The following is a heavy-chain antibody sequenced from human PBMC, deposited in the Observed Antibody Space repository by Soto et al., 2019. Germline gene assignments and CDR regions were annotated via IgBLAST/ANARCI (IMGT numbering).Heavy chain of an antibody. CDR1: GGTFSSYA. CDR2: IIPIFGTA. V-gene: IGHV1-69*06. CDR3: ARDWSYSNYVGHYYYYGMDV. D-gene: IGHD4-4*01. Sequence: QVQLVQSGAEVKKPGSSVKVSCKASGGTFSSYAISWVRQAPGQGLEWMGGIIPIFGTANYAQKFQGRVTITADKSTSTAYMELSSLRSEDTAVYYCARDWSYSNYVGHYYYYGMDVWGQGTTVTVSS. J-gene: IGHJ6*02.